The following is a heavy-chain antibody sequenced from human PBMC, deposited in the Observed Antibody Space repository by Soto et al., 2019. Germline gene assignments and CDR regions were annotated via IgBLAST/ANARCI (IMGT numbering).Heavy chain of an antibody. D-gene: IGHD2-21*01. CDR2: VYYTGIT. V-gene: IGHV4-39*01. CDR1: GGSFSMTTDC. Sequence: SETLSLTCPVSGGSFSMTTDCWGWIRKPPGKGLEWIGSVYYTGITYSNPSLRSRLTISIDTSMQQFSLKLSSVTAADTAVYYCVSQVPGIANYFDYWGQGALVTVSS. J-gene: IGHJ4*02. CDR3: VSQVPGIANYFDY.